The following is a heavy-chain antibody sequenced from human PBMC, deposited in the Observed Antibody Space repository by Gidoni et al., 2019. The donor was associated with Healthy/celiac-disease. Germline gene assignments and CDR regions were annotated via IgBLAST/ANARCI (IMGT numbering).Heavy chain of an antibody. J-gene: IGHJ3*02. CDR1: GGSIRSGGYY. D-gene: IGHD3-3*01. Sequence: QVQLQESGPGLVKPSQTLSLTCTFSGGSIRSGGYYWSWIRQHPGKGLEWIGYIYYSGRTFYNPSLTSRVTISVDTSKNQFSLKLSSVTAADTAVYYCARGVTIFGVVILEAFDIWGQGTMVTVSS. CDR3: ARGVTIFGVVILEAFDI. V-gene: IGHV4-31*03. CDR2: IYYSGRT.